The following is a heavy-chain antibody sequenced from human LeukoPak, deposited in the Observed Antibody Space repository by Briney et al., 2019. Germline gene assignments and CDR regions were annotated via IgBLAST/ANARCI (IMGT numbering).Heavy chain of an antibody. J-gene: IGHJ3*02. V-gene: IGHV1-18*01. CDR1: GYTFTSYG. Sequence: GASVKVSCKASGYTFTSYGISWVRQAPGQGLEWMGWISAYSGNTNYAQKLQGRVTMTTDTSTSTAYMELRSLRSDDTAVYYCARGAPYCSSTSCYKMRGAFDIWGQGTMVTVSS. CDR2: ISAYSGNT. D-gene: IGHD2-2*02. CDR3: ARGAPYCSSTSCYKMRGAFDI.